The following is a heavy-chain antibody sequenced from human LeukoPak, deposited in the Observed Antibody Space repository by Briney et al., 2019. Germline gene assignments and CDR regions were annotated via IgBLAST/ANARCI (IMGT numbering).Heavy chain of an antibody. V-gene: IGHV3-30*02. Sequence: GGSLRLSCAPSGFTFSIYAMHWVRPAPGKGLEWVAFIRYDGSNKYYADSVKGRFTISRDNSKNTLYLQMNSLRAEDTAVYYCAKDTYCGGDCYSTWPHYYYYYMDVWGKGTTVTVSS. CDR2: IRYDGSNK. CDR1: GFTFSIYA. J-gene: IGHJ6*03. D-gene: IGHD2-21*02. CDR3: AKDTYCGGDCYSTWPHYYYYYMDV.